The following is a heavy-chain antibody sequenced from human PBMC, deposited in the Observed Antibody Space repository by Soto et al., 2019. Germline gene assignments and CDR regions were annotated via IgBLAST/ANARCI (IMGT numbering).Heavy chain of an antibody. D-gene: IGHD1-1*01. CDR3: ARRAETNGWNGFGADKYYFDF. Sequence: ASVKVSCKASGYTFTSYDIYWVRQATGQGPEWMGWMNPNTGNSAYAQKFQGRVTVTSDTSINTVHMELSSLRSEDTAVYYCARRAETNGWNGFGADKYYFDFWGQGTLVTVPQ. J-gene: IGHJ4*02. V-gene: IGHV1-8*01. CDR2: MNPNTGNS. CDR1: GYTFTSYD.